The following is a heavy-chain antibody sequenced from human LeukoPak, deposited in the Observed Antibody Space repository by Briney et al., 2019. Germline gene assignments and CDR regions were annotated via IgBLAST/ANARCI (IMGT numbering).Heavy chain of an antibody. CDR3: ARTDSSSWYPNWFGP. D-gene: IGHD6-13*01. V-gene: IGHV3-11*01. CDR2: FSSSGSTI. J-gene: IGHJ5*02. CDR1: GFKFSDYY. Sequence: GGSLRVSCATTGFKFSDYYIRWIRQAAGTGLHLVSYFSSSGSTIYYADSVKGRITISRDNAKNSLYLQMNSLRAEDTAVYYCARTDSSSWYPNWFGPWGQGTLVTVSS.